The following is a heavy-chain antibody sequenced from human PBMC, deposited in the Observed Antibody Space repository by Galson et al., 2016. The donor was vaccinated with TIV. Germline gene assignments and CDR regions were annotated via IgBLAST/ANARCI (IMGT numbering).Heavy chain of an antibody. D-gene: IGHD3-22*01. V-gene: IGHV1-69*13. Sequence: SVKVSCKASANTFISYAITWVRQAPGQGLEWIGGIISIFRTTQYAQKFQGRGTITADESMSTAYMELSSLRSDDTAVYYCARTDTLKNYYDSSGYYPFWGQGTLVTVSS. CDR3: ARTDTLKNYYDSSGYYPF. CDR1: ANTFISYA. J-gene: IGHJ4*02. CDR2: IISIFRTT.